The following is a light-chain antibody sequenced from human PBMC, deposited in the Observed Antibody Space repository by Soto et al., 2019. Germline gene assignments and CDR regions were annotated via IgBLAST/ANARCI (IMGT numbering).Light chain of an antibody. CDR2: EVS. CDR3: SSYTSSRTAV. Sequence: QSALTQPASVSGSPGQSITIYCTGSSSDVGGYKYVSWYQQYPGKAPKLMIYEVSNRPSGVSNRFSGSKSGNTASLTISGLQAEDEADYYCSSYTSSRTAVFGGGTKLTVL. J-gene: IGLJ2*01. V-gene: IGLV2-14*01. CDR1: SSDVGGYKY.